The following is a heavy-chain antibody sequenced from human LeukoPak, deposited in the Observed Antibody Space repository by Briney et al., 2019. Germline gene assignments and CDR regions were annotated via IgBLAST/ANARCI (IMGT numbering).Heavy chain of an antibody. CDR1: GAPVSSSNSY. Sequence: SETLSLTCSLSGAPVSSSNSYWSWIRQPPGKGLEWIGYVYDSGTTHYNPSLTSRVTISRDTSKNQFSLKLASVTAADTAVYCCARDQPYNWFDPWGQGTLVTVSS. CDR2: VYDSGTT. V-gene: IGHV4-61*01. CDR3: ARDQPYNWFDP. J-gene: IGHJ5*02.